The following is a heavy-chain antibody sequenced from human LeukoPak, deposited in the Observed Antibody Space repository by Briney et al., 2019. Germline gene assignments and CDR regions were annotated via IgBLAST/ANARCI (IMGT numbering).Heavy chain of an antibody. D-gene: IGHD4-23*01. J-gene: IGHJ6*03. Sequence: PSETLSLTCTVSGGSISSYYWSWIRQPPGKGLEWIRYIYYSGSTNYNPSLKSRVTISVDTSKNQFSLKLSSVTAADTAVYYCARGSHDYGGNSGYYYYTDVWGKGTTVTVSS. CDR3: ARGSHDYGGNSGYYYYTDV. V-gene: IGHV4-59*01. CDR2: IYYSGST. CDR1: GGSISSYY.